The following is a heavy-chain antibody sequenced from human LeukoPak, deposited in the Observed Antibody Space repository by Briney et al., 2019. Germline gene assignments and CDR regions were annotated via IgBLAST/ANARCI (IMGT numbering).Heavy chain of an antibody. CDR2: MNPNSGNT. CDR1: GYTFTSYD. V-gene: IGHV1-8*01. Sequence: ASVKVSCKASGYTFTSYDINWVRQATGQGLEWMGWMNPNSGNTGYAQKFQGRVTMTRDTSISTAYMELSSLRSDDTAVYYCARDRTRTGYSSGWYHDYWGQGTLVTVSS. J-gene: IGHJ4*02. CDR3: ARDRTRTGYSSGWYHDY. D-gene: IGHD6-19*01.